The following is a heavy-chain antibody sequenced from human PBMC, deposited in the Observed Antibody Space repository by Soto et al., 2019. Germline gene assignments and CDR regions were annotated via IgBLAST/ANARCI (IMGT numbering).Heavy chain of an antibody. Sequence: EVQLLESGGGLVQPGGSLRLSCAASGFAFSSYAMSWVRQAPGKGLEWVSSISGSTSDTYYADAVKGRFTISRDNSNNPLYLQMYSLRAEYKAVNYCAKDRGYIDPFDYWGQGALVTVSS. V-gene: IGHV3-23*01. CDR3: AKDRGYIDPFDY. J-gene: IGHJ4*02. D-gene: IGHD5-12*01. CDR1: GFAFSSYA. CDR2: ISGSTSDT.